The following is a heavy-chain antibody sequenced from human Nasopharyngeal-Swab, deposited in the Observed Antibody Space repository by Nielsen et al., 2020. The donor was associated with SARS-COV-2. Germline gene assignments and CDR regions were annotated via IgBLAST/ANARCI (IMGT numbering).Heavy chain of an antibody. V-gene: IGHV1-2*04. D-gene: IGHD2-2*01. J-gene: IGHJ5*02. CDR3: ARGGPGYCSSTSCYGTWFDP. Sequence: WVRQAPGQGLEWMGWINPNSGGTNYAQKFQGWVTMTRDTSISTAYVELSRLRSDDTAVYYCARGGPGYCSSTSCYGTWFDPWGQGTLVTVSS. CDR2: INPNSGGT.